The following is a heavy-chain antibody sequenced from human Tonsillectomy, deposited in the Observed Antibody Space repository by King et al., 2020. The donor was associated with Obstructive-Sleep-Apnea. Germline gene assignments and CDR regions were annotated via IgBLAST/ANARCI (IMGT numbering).Heavy chain of an antibody. Sequence: GGWGGRSGAAAGFPFSSYSMNWVRQAPGKGLEWVSSISSSSGYIDYADSVKGRFTISSDNSKNSLDLQMNSLRAEDPAVYYCARDSLVYYFDYWGQGTLVTVSS. CDR2: ISSSSGYI. V-gene: IGHV3-21*01. CDR1: GFPFSSYS. J-gene: IGHJ4*02. D-gene: IGHD2-21*01. CDR3: ARDSLVYYFDY.